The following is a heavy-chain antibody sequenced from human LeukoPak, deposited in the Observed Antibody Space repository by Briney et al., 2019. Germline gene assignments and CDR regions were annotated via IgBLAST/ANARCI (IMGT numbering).Heavy chain of an antibody. CDR3: ARLRDDSTFQAHAFDI. CDR2: IYPGDSDT. Sequence: PGESLKISCKGSGYSFTSYWIGWVRQMPGKGLEWMGIIYPGDSDTRYSPSFQGQVTISADKSISTAYLQWSSLKASDTAMYYCARLRDDSTFQAHAFDIWGQGTMVTVSS. CDR1: GYSFTSYW. V-gene: IGHV5-51*01. D-gene: IGHD3-22*01. J-gene: IGHJ3*02.